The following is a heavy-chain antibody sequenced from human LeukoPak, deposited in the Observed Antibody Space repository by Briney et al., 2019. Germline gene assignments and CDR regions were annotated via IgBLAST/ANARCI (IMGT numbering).Heavy chain of an antibody. J-gene: IGHJ6*03. CDR2: IYTSGST. CDR3: ARSHTYYDFWSGPNYYFYYMDV. V-gene: IGHV4-61*02. D-gene: IGHD3-3*01. CDR1: GGSISSGSYY. Sequence: SETLSLTCTVSGGSISSGSYYWSWIRQPAGKGLEWIGRIYTSGSTNYNPSLKSRVTISVDTSKNQFSLKLSSVTAADTAVYYCARSHTYYDFWSGPNYYFYYMDVWGKGTTVTVSS.